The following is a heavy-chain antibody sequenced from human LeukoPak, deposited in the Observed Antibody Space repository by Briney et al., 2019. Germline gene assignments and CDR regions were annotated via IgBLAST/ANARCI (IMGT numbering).Heavy chain of an antibody. CDR3: ARGRLLPAAGLFDY. Sequence: ASVKVSCKASGYTFTNYDIHWVRQATGQGLEWMGWMNPNSRNTAYAQRFQGRVTITRSTSISTAYMELSSLRSEDTAVYYRARGRLLPAAGLFDYWGQGTLVTVSS. CDR1: GYTFTNYD. J-gene: IGHJ4*02. CDR2: MNPNSRNT. D-gene: IGHD2-2*01. V-gene: IGHV1-8*03.